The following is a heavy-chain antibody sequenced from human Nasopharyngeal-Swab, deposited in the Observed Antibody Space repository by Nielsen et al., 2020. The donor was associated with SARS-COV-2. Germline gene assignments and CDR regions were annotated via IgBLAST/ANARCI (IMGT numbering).Heavy chain of an antibody. CDR1: GFTFSSYA. Sequence: GEFLKISCAASGFTFSSYAMSWVRQAPGKGLEWVSAISGSGGSTYYADSVKGRFTISRDNAKNSLYLQMNSLRAEDTAVYYCAREGAYYYDSSGYLPLDYWGQGTLVTVSS. D-gene: IGHD3-22*01. J-gene: IGHJ4*02. CDR2: ISGSGGST. V-gene: IGHV3-23*01. CDR3: AREGAYYYDSSGYLPLDY.